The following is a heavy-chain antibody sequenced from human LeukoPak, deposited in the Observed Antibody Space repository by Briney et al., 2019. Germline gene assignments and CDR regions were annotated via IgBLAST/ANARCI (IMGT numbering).Heavy chain of an antibody. CDR3: AKVDYVWGSYRPWYFDY. Sequence: GGSLRLSCAASGFTFSSYAMSWVRQAPGKGLEWVSAISGSGGSTYYADSVKGRFTISRDNSKNTLYLQMNSLRAEDTAVYYCAKVDYVWGSYRPWYFDYWGQGTLVTVSS. CDR1: GFTFSSYA. J-gene: IGHJ4*02. CDR2: ISGSGGST. V-gene: IGHV3-23*01. D-gene: IGHD3-16*02.